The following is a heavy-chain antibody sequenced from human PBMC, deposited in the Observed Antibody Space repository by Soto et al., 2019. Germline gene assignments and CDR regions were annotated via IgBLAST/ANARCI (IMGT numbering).Heavy chain of an antibody. Sequence: SETLSLTCTVSEGSTSGHYWSWIRQPPGKGLEWVGYIYDSGNTNHNPSLKSRVTMSIDTSKSQFSLKLSSVTAADTAVYYCTRGHWELPAWGQGTLVTVSS. V-gene: IGHV4-59*11. CDR2: IYDSGNT. CDR1: EGSTSGHY. CDR3: TRGHWELPA. J-gene: IGHJ5*02. D-gene: IGHD1-26*01.